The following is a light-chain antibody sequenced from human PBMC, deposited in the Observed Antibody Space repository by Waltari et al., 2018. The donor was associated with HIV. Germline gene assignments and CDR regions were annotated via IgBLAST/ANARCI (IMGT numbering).Light chain of an antibody. J-gene: IGLJ2*01. CDR3: QVWDSSTDHVI. CDR1: NIGSKT. V-gene: IGLV3-21*04. Sequence: SYVVSQPPSVSVAPGKTAAIPCAGNNIGSKTVHWYPQKPGQAPVLVIYYDSDRPSGIPERFSDSSSGNTATLTISRVEAGDEADYYCQVWDSSTDHVIFGGGTKLTVL. CDR2: YDS.